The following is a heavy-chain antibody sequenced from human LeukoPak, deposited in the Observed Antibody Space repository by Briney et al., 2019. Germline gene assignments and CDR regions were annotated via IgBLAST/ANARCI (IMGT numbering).Heavy chain of an antibody. V-gene: IGHV4-31*03. CDR3: ARDSSDSSGGGNDY. CDR1: GGSISSGGYY. J-gene: IGHJ4*02. CDR2: IYYSGST. Sequence: SQTLSLTCTVSGGSISSGGYYWSWIRQHPGKGLEWIGYIYYSGSTNYNPSLKSRVTISVDTSKNQFSLKLSSVTAADTAVYYCARDSSDSSGGGNDYWGQGTLVTVSS. D-gene: IGHD3-22*01.